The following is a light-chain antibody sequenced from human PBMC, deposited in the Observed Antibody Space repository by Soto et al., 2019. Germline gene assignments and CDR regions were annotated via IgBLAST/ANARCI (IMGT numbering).Light chain of an antibody. Sequence: EIVLTQSPGTLSLSPGDRATLYCRASQSVSSSNLAWYQQKRGQSPRLLIYGASTRATGIPARFSGSGSGTEFTLTISSLQSEDFAVYYCQQYNNWPPITFGQGTRLEIK. CDR2: GAS. CDR1: QSVSSSN. V-gene: IGKV3-15*01. J-gene: IGKJ5*01. CDR3: QQYNNWPPIT.